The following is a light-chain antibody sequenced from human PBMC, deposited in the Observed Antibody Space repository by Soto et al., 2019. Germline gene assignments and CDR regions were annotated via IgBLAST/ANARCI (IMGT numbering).Light chain of an antibody. CDR2: DVT. Sequence: QSALTQPRSVSGSPGQSVTISCTGTSSDVGGYNYVSWYQHHPGQAPKLMIYDVTKRPSGVPDRFSGSKSGNTASLTISGVQAEDEADYYCCSYAGSYTYVFGTGTKLTVL. J-gene: IGLJ1*01. CDR3: CSYAGSYTYV. V-gene: IGLV2-11*01. CDR1: SSDVGGYNY.